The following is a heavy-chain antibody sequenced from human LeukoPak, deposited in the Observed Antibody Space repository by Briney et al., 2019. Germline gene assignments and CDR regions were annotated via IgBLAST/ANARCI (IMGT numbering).Heavy chain of an antibody. CDR1: GFTFSSYR. Sequence: GGSLRLSCAASGFTFSSYRMNWVRQAPGKGLEWVSYISSSSSTIYYADSVKGRFTISRDNAKNSLYLQMNSLRAEDTAVYYCARDSVATIFGDWGQGTLVTVSS. J-gene: IGHJ4*02. CDR2: ISSSSSTI. D-gene: IGHD5-24*01. V-gene: IGHV3-48*01. CDR3: ARDSVATIFGD.